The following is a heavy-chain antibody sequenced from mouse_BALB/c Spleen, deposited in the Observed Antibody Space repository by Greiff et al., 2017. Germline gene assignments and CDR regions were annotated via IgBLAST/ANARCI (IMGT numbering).Heavy chain of an antibody. CDR3: ASWYYFDY. V-gene: IGHV14-1*02. J-gene: IGHJ2*01. CDR1: GFNIKDYY. Sequence: EVQLVESGAELVRPGALVKLSCKASGFNIKDYYMHWVKQRPEQGLEWIGWIDPENGNTIYDPKFQGKASITADTSSNTAYLQLSSLTSEDTAVYYCASWYYFDYWGQGTTLTVSS. CDR2: IDPENGNT.